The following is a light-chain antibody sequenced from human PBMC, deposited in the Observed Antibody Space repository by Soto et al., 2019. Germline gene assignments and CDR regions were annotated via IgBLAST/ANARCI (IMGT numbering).Light chain of an antibody. V-gene: IGKV1-5*01. CDR3: QQYNTRT. Sequence: DIQMTQSPSTLSASVGHRVTINSRASQSISSWLAWYQQKPGKAPKLLIYDASSLESGVPSRFSGSGSGTEFTLTISSMQPDDFANYYCQQYNTRTFGQGTKVDIK. CDR1: QSISSW. J-gene: IGKJ1*01. CDR2: DAS.